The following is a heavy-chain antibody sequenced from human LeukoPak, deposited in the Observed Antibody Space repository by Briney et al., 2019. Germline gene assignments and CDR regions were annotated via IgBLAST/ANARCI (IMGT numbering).Heavy chain of an antibody. CDR3: ARDPRFLEWLLHHNYYYYYGMDV. D-gene: IGHD3-3*01. V-gene: IGHV1-18*01. CDR2: ISAYNGNT. Sequence: ASVKVSCKASGYTFTCYGISWVRQAPGQGLEWMGWISAYNGNTNYAQKLQGRVTMTTDTSTSTAYMELRSLRSDDTAVYYCARDPRFLEWLLHHNYYYYYGMDVWGQGTTVTVSS. CDR1: GYTFTCYG. J-gene: IGHJ6*02.